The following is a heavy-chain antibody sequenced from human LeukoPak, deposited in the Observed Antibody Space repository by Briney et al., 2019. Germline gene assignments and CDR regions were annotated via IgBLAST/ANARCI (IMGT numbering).Heavy chain of an antibody. CDR1: GGSFSGYY. J-gene: IGHJ3*02. CDR3: ARLPRLVHAFDI. Sequence: SETLSLTCAVYGGSFSGYYWSWIRQPPGKGLEWIGEINHSGSTNYNPSLKSRVTVSVDTSKNQFSLKLSSVTAADTAVYYCARLPRLVHAFDIWGQGTMVTVSS. CDR2: INHSGST. V-gene: IGHV4-34*01.